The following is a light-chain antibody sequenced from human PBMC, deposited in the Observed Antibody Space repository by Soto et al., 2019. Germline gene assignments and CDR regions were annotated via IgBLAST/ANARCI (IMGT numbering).Light chain of an antibody. V-gene: IGLV2-8*01. CDR1: SSDVGGYNY. CDR3: SSYSGTNYHYV. Sequence: AVLTQPPTASGSFGQSVTISCNGTSSDVGGYNYVSWYQQHPGKAPKLMIYEVSERPSGVPDRFSGSKSGNTAFLTVSGLQADDEADYYCSSYSGTNYHYVFGTGTKVTVL. CDR2: EVS. J-gene: IGLJ1*01.